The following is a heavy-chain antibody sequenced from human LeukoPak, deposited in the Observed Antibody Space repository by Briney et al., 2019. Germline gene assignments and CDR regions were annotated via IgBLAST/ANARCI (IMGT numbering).Heavy chain of an antibody. CDR1: GGSFSGYY. Sequence: SETLSLTCAVYGGSFSGYYWSWIRQPPGKGLEWIGEINHSGSTNYNPSLKSRVTISVDTSKNQSSLKLSSVTAADTAVYYCARHVDEYSGSLRDWGQGTLVTVSS. V-gene: IGHV4-34*01. CDR2: INHSGST. CDR3: ARHVDEYSGSLRD. D-gene: IGHD1-26*01. J-gene: IGHJ4*02.